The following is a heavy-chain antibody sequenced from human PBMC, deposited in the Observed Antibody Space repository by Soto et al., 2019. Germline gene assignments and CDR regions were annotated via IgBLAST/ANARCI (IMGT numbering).Heavy chain of an antibody. V-gene: IGHV3-30-3*01. J-gene: IGHJ4*02. CDR3: ARAVEGDVDY. CDR1: GFTFSSYA. Sequence: QVQLVESGGGVVQPGRSLRLSCAASGFTFSSYAMHWVRQAPGKGLEWVAVISYDGSNKYYADSVKGRFTISRDNSENTLYLQMNSLRAEDTAVYYCARAVEGDVDYWGQGTLVTVSS. D-gene: IGHD1-1*01. CDR2: ISYDGSNK.